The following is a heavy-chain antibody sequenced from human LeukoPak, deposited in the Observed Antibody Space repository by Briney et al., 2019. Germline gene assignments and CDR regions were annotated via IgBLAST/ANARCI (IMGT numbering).Heavy chain of an antibody. CDR1: GFTFSSYW. Sequence: PGGSLRLSCAASGFTFSSYWMHWVRQAPGKGLVWVSRISSDGRSTSYAASVKGRFTISRDNAKNTLYLQMNSLRAEDTAIYYCAGTLSGSYYVGDYWGQGTLVTVSS. V-gene: IGHV3-74*01. D-gene: IGHD1-26*01. CDR2: ISSDGRST. J-gene: IGHJ4*02. CDR3: AGTLSGSYYVGDY.